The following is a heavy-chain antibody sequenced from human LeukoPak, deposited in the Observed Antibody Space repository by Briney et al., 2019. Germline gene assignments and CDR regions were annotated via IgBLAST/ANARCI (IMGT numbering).Heavy chain of an antibody. D-gene: IGHD4-17*01. V-gene: IGHV3-30*18. CDR2: ISYDGSNK. Sequence: GGSLRLSCAASGFTFSSYGMHWVRQAPGKGLEWVAVISYDGSNKYYADSVKGRFTISRDNSKNTLYLQMNSLRAEDTAVYYCAKLPWDSHDYGDYVGFDYWGQGTLVTVSS. J-gene: IGHJ4*02. CDR3: AKLPWDSHDYGDYVGFDY. CDR1: GFTFSSYG.